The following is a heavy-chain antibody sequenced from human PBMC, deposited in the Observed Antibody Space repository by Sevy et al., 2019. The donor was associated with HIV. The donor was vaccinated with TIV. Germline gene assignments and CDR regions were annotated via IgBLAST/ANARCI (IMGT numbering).Heavy chain of an antibody. J-gene: IGHJ4*01. CDR2: IYYSGST. CDR1: GGSVSSGSYY. CDR3: ASYTAMAFDY. Sequence: SETLSLTCTVSGGSVSSGSYYWSWIRQPPGKGLEWTGYIYYSGSTNYNPSLKSRVTISVDTFKNQFSLKLSSVTAADTAVYYCASYTAMAFDYWGHGTLVTVSS. D-gene: IGHD5-18*01. V-gene: IGHV4-61*01.